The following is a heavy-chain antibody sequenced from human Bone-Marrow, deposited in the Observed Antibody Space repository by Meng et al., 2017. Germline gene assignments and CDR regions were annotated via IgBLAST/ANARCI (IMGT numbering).Heavy chain of an antibody. V-gene: IGHV1-69*13. J-gene: IGHJ3*02. CDR1: GGTFSSYA. Sequence: SVKVSCKASGGTFSSYAISWVRQAPGQGLEWMGGIIPIFGTANYAQKFQGRVTITADESTSTAYMELSSLRSEDTAVYYCARDYYDSSEDDAFDIWGQGTMVTVSS. CDR2: IIPIFGTA. D-gene: IGHD3-22*01. CDR3: ARDYYDSSEDDAFDI.